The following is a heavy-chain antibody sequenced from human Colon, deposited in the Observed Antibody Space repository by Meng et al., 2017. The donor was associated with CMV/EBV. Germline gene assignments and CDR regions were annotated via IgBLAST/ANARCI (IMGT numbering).Heavy chain of an antibody. Sequence: GGSLRLSCAASGFTFSTYDMNWVRQAPGKGLEWVAHISRSGSTIYYADSVKGRFTISRDNGKNTLYLELNRLTADDTAVYYCARGADYLDFWSGFASWGQGTVVTVSS. CDR2: ISRSGSTI. CDR1: GFTFSTYD. J-gene: IGHJ4*02. V-gene: IGHV3-48*03. D-gene: IGHD3-3*01. CDR3: ARGADYLDFWSGFAS.